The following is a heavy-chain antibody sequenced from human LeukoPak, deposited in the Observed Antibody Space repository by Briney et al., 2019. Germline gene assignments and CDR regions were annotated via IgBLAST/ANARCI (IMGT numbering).Heavy chain of an antibody. CDR2: IYYSGST. Sequence: SETLSLTCAVSGGSISSGGYYWSWIRQHPGKGLEWIGYIYYSGSTYYNPSLKSRVTISVDTSKNQFSLKLSSVTAADTAVYYCARVVGATYVDYWGQGTLVTVSS. V-gene: IGHV4-31*11. CDR3: ARVVGATYVDY. CDR1: GGSISSGGYY. J-gene: IGHJ4*02. D-gene: IGHD1-26*01.